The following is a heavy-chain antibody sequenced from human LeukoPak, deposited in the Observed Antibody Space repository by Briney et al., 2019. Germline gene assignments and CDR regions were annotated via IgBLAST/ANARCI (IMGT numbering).Heavy chain of an antibody. CDR1: GFTFNSYG. CDR2: ISYDGSNK. Sequence: PGGSLRLSCAASGFTFNSYGMHWVRQVPGKGLEGVALISYDGSNKHYADSVKGRFTISRDNSKNTLYLQMNSLRAEDTAVYYCARGGTGHYYASGTYYQSYYFDYWGQGTLVTVSS. CDR3: ARGGTGHYYASGTYYQSYYFDY. J-gene: IGHJ4*02. D-gene: IGHD3-10*01. V-gene: IGHV3-30*03.